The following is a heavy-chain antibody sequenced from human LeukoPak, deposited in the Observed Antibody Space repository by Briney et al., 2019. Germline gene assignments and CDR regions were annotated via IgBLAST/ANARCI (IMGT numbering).Heavy chain of an antibody. V-gene: IGHV4-39*01. CDR2: MYYSGST. CDR1: GGSFSSSNYY. Sequence: SETLSLTCTVSGGSFSSSNYYWGWIRQPPGKGLEWIGSMYYSGSTYCNASLRSRVAISVDTSKNQFSLKLTSVTAADTAVYYCARHFDRDGYKSNAFDIWGQGTMVTVSS. J-gene: IGHJ3*02. D-gene: IGHD5-24*01. CDR3: ARHFDRDGYKSNAFDI.